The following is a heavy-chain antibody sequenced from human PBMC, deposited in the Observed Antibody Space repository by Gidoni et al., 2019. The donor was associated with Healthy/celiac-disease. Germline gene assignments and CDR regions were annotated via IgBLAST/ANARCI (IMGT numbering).Heavy chain of an antibody. D-gene: IGHD6-19*01. J-gene: IGHJ4*02. CDR1: GLTFSSYA. Sequence: VQLFLSAACLVQPGGSLSLSCAASGLTFSSYAMSWVRQAPGKGLEWVAAIRGSGGSTYYADSVKGRFTISRDNSKNTLYLKMNSLRAEDTAVYYCAKDLIPIAVAAYYFDYWGQGTLVTVSS. CDR3: AKDLIPIAVAAYYFDY. V-gene: IGHV3-23*01. CDR2: IRGSGGST.